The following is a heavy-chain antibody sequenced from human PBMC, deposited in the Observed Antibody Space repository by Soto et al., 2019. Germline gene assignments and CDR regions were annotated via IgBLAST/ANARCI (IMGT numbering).Heavy chain of an antibody. CDR3: AKPGSLCISGSCYGS. CDR1: GFTFSIYS. CDR2: FSGSGSST. D-gene: IGHD2-15*01. Sequence: GGSLRLSCAASGFTFSIYSMGWVRQAPGKGLEWVSTFSGSGSSTFYADSVRGRFTISRDNSKNILYLQMNSLRAEDTAVYYCAKPGSLCISGSCYGSWGQGTLVTVSS. V-gene: IGHV3-23*01. J-gene: IGHJ4*02.